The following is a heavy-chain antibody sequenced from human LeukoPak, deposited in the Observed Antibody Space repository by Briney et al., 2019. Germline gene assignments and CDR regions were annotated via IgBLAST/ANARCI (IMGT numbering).Heavy chain of an antibody. CDR3: AKLGEAAGFYYFDY. Sequence: PGGSLRLSCAASGFTFSSYAMSWVRQAPGKGLEWVSAISGSGGSTYYADSVRGRFTISRDNSKNTLYLQMNSLRAEDTAVYYCAKLGEAAGFYYFDYWGQGTLVTVSS. CDR2: ISGSGGST. V-gene: IGHV3-23*01. CDR1: GFTFSSYA. J-gene: IGHJ4*02. D-gene: IGHD6-13*01.